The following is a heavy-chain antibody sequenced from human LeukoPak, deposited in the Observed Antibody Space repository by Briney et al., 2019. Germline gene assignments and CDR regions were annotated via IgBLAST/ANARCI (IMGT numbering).Heavy chain of an antibody. CDR3: ARETTMVLGVILQINYYGMDV. D-gene: IGHD3-10*01. J-gene: IGHJ6*02. Sequence: PSETLSLTCTVSGGSISSYYWSWIRQPAGKGLEWIGRIYNSGSTNYNPSLKSRVTMSVDTSKNQFSLKLSSVTAADTAVYYCARETTMVLGVILQINYYGMDVWGQGTTVTVSS. CDR2: IYNSGST. CDR1: GGSISSYY. V-gene: IGHV4-4*07.